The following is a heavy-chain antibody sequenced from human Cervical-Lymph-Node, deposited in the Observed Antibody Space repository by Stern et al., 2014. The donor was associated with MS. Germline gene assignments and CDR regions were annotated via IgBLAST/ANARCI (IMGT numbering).Heavy chain of an antibody. J-gene: IGHJ4*02. CDR1: GFSLSASGVA. V-gene: IGHV2-5*02. CDR2: IYWDDDT. Sequence: QVTLKESGPRLVKPTQTLTLSCAFSGFSLSASGVAVGWIRQPPGKALEWLALIYWDDDTRSSPSLTSRLTISQDPSQNQVVLTMTNMDPVDTATYYCARRVVNMVRGVNHFDYWGQGTLVTVSS. CDR3: ARRVVNMVRGVNHFDY. D-gene: IGHD3-10*01.